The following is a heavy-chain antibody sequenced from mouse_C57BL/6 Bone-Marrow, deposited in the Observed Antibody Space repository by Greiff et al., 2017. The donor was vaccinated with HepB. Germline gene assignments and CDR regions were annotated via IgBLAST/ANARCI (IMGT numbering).Heavy chain of an antibody. CDR2: IYPRSGNT. V-gene: IGHV1-81*01. Sequence: VQLVESGAELARPGASVKLSCKASGYTFTSYGISWVKQRTGQGLEWIGEIYPRSGNTYYNEKFKGKATLTADKSSSTAYMELRSLTSEDSAVYFCARNYGNAWFAYWGQGTLVTVSA. CDR1: GYTFTSYG. CDR3: ARNYGNAWFAY. D-gene: IGHD2-1*01. J-gene: IGHJ3*01.